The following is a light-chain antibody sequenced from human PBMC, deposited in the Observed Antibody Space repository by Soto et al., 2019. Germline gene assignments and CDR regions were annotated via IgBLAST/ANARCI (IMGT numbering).Light chain of an antibody. CDR1: NSDVGAYDY. CDR3: CSFAGNYIYV. Sequence: QSVLTQPRSVSGSPGQSVTISCTGTNSDVGAYDYVSWYQQYPGRAPKLMIYDVTLRPSGVPDRFSGSKSGNTASLTISGLPADDEADYYCCSFAGNYIYVFGTGTKLTVL. V-gene: IGLV2-11*01. J-gene: IGLJ1*01. CDR2: DVT.